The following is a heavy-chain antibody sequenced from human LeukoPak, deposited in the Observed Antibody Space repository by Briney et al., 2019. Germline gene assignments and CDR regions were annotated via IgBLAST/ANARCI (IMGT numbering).Heavy chain of an antibody. CDR1: GDSVSSNSAA. J-gene: IGHJ4*02. Sequence: SQTLSLTCAISGDSVSSNSAAWNWIRQSPSRGLEWLGGTYYRSKWYNDYAVSVKSRITINPDTSKNQFSLQLNSVTPEDTAVYYSAREVVSWDSSSWYDYWGQGTLVTVSS. CDR2: TYYRSKWYN. V-gene: IGHV6-1*01. CDR3: AREVVSWDSSSWYDY. D-gene: IGHD6-13*01.